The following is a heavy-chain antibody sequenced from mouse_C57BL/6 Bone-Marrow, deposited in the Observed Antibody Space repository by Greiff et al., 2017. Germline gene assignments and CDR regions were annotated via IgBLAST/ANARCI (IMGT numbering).Heavy chain of an antibody. CDR3: AKNSGLLRHAMDY. D-gene: IGHD1-2*01. CDR2: IWRGGST. V-gene: IGHV2-5*01. CDR1: GFSLTSYG. J-gene: IGHJ4*01. Sequence: VQLQQSGPGLVQPSQSLSITCTVSGFSLTSYGVHWVRQSPGKGLEWLGVIWRGGSTAYNAAFMSRLSITKDNSKSQVFFKMNSLQADDTAIYYCAKNSGLLRHAMDYWGQGTSVTVSS.